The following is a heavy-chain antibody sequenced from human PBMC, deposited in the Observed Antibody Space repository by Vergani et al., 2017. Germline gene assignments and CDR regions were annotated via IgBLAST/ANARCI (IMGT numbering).Heavy chain of an antibody. Sequence: QVQLQESGPGLVKPSQTLSLTCTVSGGSISSGDYYWSWIRQPPGKGLEWIGYIYYSGSTYYNPSLKSRVTISVDTSKNQFSLKLSFVTAADTALYYSARGKGVVQLWYPGWDFDLWGRGTLVTVSS. D-gene: IGHD5-18*01. CDR3: ARGKGVVQLWYPGWDFDL. CDR2: IYYSGST. V-gene: IGHV4-30-4*08. CDR1: GGSISSGDYY. J-gene: IGHJ2*01.